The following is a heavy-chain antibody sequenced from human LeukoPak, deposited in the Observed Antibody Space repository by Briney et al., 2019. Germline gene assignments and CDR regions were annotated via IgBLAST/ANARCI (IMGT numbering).Heavy chain of an antibody. D-gene: IGHD1-14*01. J-gene: IGHJ2*01. CDR2: VYYHGGT. CDR3: ARRVGTRDWYFDL. V-gene: IGHV4-61*01. Sequence: PSETLSLTCTVSGGSVSSGSYYWSWIRQPPGTGLEWIGYVYYHGGTNYNPSLKSRVTISVDTSKNQFSLKLTSVTAADTAVYYCARRVGTRDWYFDLWGRGTLVTVSS. CDR1: GGSVSSGSYY.